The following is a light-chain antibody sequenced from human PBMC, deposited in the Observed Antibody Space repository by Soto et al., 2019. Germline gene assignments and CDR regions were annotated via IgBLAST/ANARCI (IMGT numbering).Light chain of an antibody. J-gene: IGKJ5*01. Sequence: DIQMTQSPSTLSASVGDRVTITCRASQSISSWLAWYQQKPGKAPKLLIYDASNLESGVPSRFSGSGSGTEFTLTISSLQPDDFATYYCQQYNSYPINFGQVPRPEIK. V-gene: IGKV1-5*01. CDR3: QQYNSYPIN. CDR1: QSISSW. CDR2: DAS.